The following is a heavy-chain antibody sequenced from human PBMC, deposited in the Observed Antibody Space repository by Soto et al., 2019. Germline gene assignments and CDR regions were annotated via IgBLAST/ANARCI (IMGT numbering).Heavy chain of an antibody. CDR2: IYSGGST. CDR3: AYKKGYGDYPIFTHYYMDV. D-gene: IGHD4-17*01. V-gene: IGHV3-66*01. Sequence: EVQLVESGGGLVQPGGSLRLSCAASGFTVSSNYMSWVRQAPGKGLEWVSVIYSGGSTYYADSVKGRFTISRDNSKNTLYLQMNSLRAEDTAVYYCAYKKGYGDYPIFTHYYMDVWGKGTTVTVSS. CDR1: GFTVSSNY. J-gene: IGHJ6*03.